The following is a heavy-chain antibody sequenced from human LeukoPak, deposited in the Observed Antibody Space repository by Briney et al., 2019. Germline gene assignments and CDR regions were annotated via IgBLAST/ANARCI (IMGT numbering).Heavy chain of an antibody. Sequence: GGSLRLSCAASGFTFSSYWMSWVRQAPGKGLEWVANIKQDGREKYYVDSVKGRFTISRDNSNNTLYLQMNSLRAEDTAVYYCAKDTTTVTSQGDYWGQGTLVTVSS. D-gene: IGHD4-17*01. V-gene: IGHV3-7*01. CDR3: AKDTTTVTSQGDY. CDR2: IKQDGREK. CDR1: GFTFSSYW. J-gene: IGHJ4*02.